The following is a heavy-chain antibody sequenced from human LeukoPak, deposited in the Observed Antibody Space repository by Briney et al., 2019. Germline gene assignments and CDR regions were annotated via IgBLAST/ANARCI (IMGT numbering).Heavy chain of an antibody. CDR1: GFTFSSYW. CDR3: ARGGIAARLFDY. J-gene: IGHJ4*02. CDR2: INSDGSST. V-gene: IGHV3-74*01. Sequence: GGSLRLSCAASGFTFSSYWMHWVRQAPGKGLVWVSRINSDGSSTSYADSVKGRFTISRDNAKNTLYLQMNSLRAEDTAVYYCARGGIAARLFDYWGQGTLVTVSS. D-gene: IGHD6-6*01.